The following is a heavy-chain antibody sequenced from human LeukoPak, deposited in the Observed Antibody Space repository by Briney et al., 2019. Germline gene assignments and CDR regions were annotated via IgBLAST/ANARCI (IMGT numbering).Heavy chain of an antibody. Sequence: ASVKVSCKASGYTFTSDDINWVRQATGRGLEWMGWMNPNSGNTGHAQRFQGRVTLTRNTSISTAYMELSSLRSEDTAVYYCARVHRRCSSTSCYRAAWFDPWGQGTLVTVSS. CDR2: MNPNSGNT. CDR1: GYTFTSDD. CDR3: ARVHRRCSSTSCYRAAWFDP. D-gene: IGHD2-2*02. V-gene: IGHV1-8*03. J-gene: IGHJ5*02.